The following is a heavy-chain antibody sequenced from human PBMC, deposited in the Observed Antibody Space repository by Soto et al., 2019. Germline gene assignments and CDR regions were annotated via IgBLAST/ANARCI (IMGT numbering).Heavy chain of an antibody. J-gene: IGHJ4*02. CDR3: ARFAFQYDYIWGRYRYGGGNFDY. Sequence: LETLSLTCTVAGGSISSCYWSWIRQHPGKGLARIGYIYYSGSTNYNPSLKSRVTISVDTSKNQFSLKLSPVTAADTAVYYCARFAFQYDYIWGRYRYGGGNFDYWGQGTLVTVSS. CDR1: GGSISSCY. D-gene: IGHD3-16*02. V-gene: IGHV4-59*08. CDR2: IYYSGST.